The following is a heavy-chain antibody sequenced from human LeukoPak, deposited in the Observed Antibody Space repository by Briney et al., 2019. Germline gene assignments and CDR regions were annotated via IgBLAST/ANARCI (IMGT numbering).Heavy chain of an antibody. CDR2: IFHTGDT. CDR3: ARGGYYGSGNDFRFDP. CDR1: GGSFSDFY. Sequence: PSETLSLTCAVYGGSFSDFYWNWIRQSPGKGLEWVGEIFHTGDTTYNPSLKSRVTISVDTSKNQFSLKLSSVTAADTAIYYCARGGYYGSGNDFRFDPWGQGTLVTVSS. V-gene: IGHV4-34*01. D-gene: IGHD3-10*01. J-gene: IGHJ5*02.